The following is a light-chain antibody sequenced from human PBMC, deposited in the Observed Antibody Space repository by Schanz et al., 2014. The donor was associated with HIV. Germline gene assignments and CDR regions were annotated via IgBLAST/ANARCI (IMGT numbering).Light chain of an antibody. Sequence: QSVLTQPPSASGSPGQSVTISCTGTTSDIGNHDFVSWYQQHPGKAPKLMIYDVTKRPSGVPARFSGSKSGNTASLTVSGLQAEDEADYYCSSYAGSKNLVVFGGGTKLTVL. J-gene: IGLJ2*01. CDR1: TSDIGNHDF. CDR2: DVT. CDR3: SSYAGSKNLVV. V-gene: IGLV2-8*01.